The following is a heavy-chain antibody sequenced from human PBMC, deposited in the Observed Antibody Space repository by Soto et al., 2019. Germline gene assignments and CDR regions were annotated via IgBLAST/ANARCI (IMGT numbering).Heavy chain of an antibody. Sequence: SETLSLTCTVSGGSISSSSYYWGRIRQPPGKGLSWSGSIYSSGSTYYNPSLKSRVTISVDTSKNQFPMKLSSVTAADTAVYYCASLYCSSTSCYGDFDYWGQGTLVTVSS. J-gene: IGHJ4*02. V-gene: IGHV4-39*01. CDR3: ASLYCSSTSCYGDFDY. CDR2: IYSSGST. D-gene: IGHD2-2*01. CDR1: GGSISSSSYY.